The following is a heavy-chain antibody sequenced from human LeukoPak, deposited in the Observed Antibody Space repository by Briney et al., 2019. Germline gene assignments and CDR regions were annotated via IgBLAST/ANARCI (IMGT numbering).Heavy chain of an antibody. J-gene: IGHJ4*02. D-gene: IGHD3-10*01. CDR2: ISGSGGST. CDR1: GFTFSSYA. V-gene: IGHV3-23*01. Sequence: GGSLRLSCAASGFTFSSYAMTWVRQAPGKGLEWVSGISGSGGSTYYADSVKGRFTISRDNSENTLYLQMNSLRAEDTAVYYCAKDSRGYYGSGSYDYWGQGTLVTVSS. CDR3: AKDSRGYYGSGSYDY.